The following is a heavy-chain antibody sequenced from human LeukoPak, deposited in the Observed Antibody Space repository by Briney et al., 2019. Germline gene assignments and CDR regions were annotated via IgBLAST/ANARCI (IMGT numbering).Heavy chain of an antibody. CDR2: ISYDGSNK. J-gene: IGHJ4*02. Sequence: GRSLRLSCAASRFTFSSYAMHWVRQAPGKGLEWVAVISYDGSNKYYADSVKGRFTISRDNSKNTLYLQVNSLRAEDTAVYYCARDRLREYSYGFSSFDYWGQGTLVTVSS. CDR3: ARDRLREYSYGFSSFDY. V-gene: IGHV3-30-3*01. CDR1: RFTFSSYA. D-gene: IGHD5-18*01.